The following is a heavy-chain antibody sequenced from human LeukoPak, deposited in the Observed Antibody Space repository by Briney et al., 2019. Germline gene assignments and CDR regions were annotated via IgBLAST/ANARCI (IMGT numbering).Heavy chain of an antibody. CDR1: GFTFSNYN. CDR2: ISSSSTNT. Sequence: GGSLRLSCAASGFTFSNYNMNWVRQAPGKGLEWVSYISSSSTNTYYPDSVTGRFTISRDNAKNSVYLQMNSLRAEDTAVYYCARGSRPPAGPHDTYDIWGQGTMVTVSS. D-gene: IGHD2-2*01. V-gene: IGHV3-21*01. CDR3: ARGSRPPAGPHDTYDI. J-gene: IGHJ3*02.